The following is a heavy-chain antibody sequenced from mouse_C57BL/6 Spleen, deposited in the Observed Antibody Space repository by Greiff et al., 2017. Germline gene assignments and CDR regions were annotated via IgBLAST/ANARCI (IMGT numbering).Heavy chain of an antibody. Sequence: QVQLQQPGAELVKPGASVKLSCKASGYTFTSYWMHWVKQRPGQGLEWIGMIHPNSGSTNYNEKFKSKATLTVDKSSSTAYMQLSSLTSEDSAVYYSNPGVLLLQGAMDYWGQGTSVTVSS. CDR2: IHPNSGST. J-gene: IGHJ4*01. V-gene: IGHV1-64*01. CDR3: NPGVLLLQGAMDY. CDR1: GYTFTSYW. D-gene: IGHD1-1*01.